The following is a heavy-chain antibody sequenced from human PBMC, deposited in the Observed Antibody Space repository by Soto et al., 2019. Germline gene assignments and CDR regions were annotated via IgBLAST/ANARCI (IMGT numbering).Heavy chain of an antibody. D-gene: IGHD6-13*01. CDR1: GGSFSGYY. CDR2: INHSGST. J-gene: IGHJ4*02. Sequence: SETLSLTCAVYGGSFSGYYWSWIRQPPGKGLEWIGEINHSGSTNYNPSLKSRVTISVDTSKNQFSLKLSSVTAADTAVYYCARSFSAAGSPCFDYWGQGNLVTVSS. CDR3: ARSFSAAGSPCFDY. V-gene: IGHV4-34*01.